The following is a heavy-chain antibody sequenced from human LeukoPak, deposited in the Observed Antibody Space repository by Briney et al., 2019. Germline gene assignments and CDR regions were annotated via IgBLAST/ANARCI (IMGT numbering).Heavy chain of an antibody. CDR2: ISGSGAST. CDR3: AKDHEVYGDYALSSDV. V-gene: IGHV3-23*01. J-gene: IGHJ6*04. Sequence: RSGGSLRPSCAASGFTFSRYAMSWVRQAPGKGLEWVSAISGSGASTYYADSVKGRFTISRDSSKNTLYLQMNSLRAEDMAVYYCAKDHEVYGDYALSSDVWGKGTTVTVSS. CDR1: GFTFSRYA. D-gene: IGHD4-17*01.